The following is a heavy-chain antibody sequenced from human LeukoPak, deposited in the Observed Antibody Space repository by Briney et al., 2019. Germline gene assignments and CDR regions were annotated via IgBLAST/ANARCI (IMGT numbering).Heavy chain of an antibody. J-gene: IGHJ4*02. V-gene: IGHV3-23*01. CDR3: AKDGPADRYYFDY. Sequence: PGRSLRLSCAASGFTFSSYGMHWVRQTPGKGLEWVSSIIGSGGSTYYADSVKGRFTLSRDNSKNTLYLQMNSLRAEDTAIYYCAKDGPADRYYFDYWGQGTLVTVSS. CDR1: GFTFSSYG. CDR2: IIGSGGST.